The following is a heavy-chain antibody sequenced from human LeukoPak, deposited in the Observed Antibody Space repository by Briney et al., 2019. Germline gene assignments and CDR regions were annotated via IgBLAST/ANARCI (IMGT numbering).Heavy chain of an antibody. J-gene: IGHJ4*02. Sequence: ASVKVSCKASGYTFTSYAMHWVRQAPGQRFEWMGWINAGNGNTKYSQKFQGRVTITRDTSASTAYMELSSLRSEDTAVYYCASLGSSSWYLDYWGQGTLVTVSS. V-gene: IGHV1-3*01. CDR1: GYTFTSYA. D-gene: IGHD6-13*01. CDR3: ASLGSSSWYLDY. CDR2: INAGNGNT.